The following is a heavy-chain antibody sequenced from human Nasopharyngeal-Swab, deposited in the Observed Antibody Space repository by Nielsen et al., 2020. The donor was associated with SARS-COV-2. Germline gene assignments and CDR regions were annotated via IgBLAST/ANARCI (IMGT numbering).Heavy chain of an antibody. V-gene: IGHV4-59*13. CDR2: IFYSGST. Sequence: SETLSLTCTVSGSSISSYYWSWIRQPPGKGLEWIGYIFYSGSTYYNPSLKSRVTISVDTSKKQFSLKLSSVTAADTAVYYCARASEGYGDYDYWGQGTLVTVSS. D-gene: IGHD4-17*01. CDR3: ARASEGYGDYDY. J-gene: IGHJ4*02. CDR1: GSSISSYY.